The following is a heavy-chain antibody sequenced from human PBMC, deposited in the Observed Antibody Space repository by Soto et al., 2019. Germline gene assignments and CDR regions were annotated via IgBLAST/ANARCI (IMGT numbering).Heavy chain of an antibody. CDR2: INAGNGNT. CDR1: GYTFTSYA. Sequence: QVQLVQSGAEVKKPGASVKVSCKASGYTFTSYAMNWVRQAPGQRLEWMGWINAGNGNTKYSQKLQGRVTITRDTSASTAYMELSSLRSEDTAVYYCARDLPPIDYRGQGTLVTVSS. V-gene: IGHV1-3*01. J-gene: IGHJ4*02. CDR3: ARDLPPIDY.